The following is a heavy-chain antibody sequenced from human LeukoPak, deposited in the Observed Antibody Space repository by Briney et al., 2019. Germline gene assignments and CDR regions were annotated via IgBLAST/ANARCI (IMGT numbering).Heavy chain of an antibody. V-gene: IGHV3-74*01. CDR2: INSDGSST. CDR1: GFAFRNYW. Sequence: PGGSLRLSCVASGFAFRNYWMHWVRQAPGKGLVWVSRINSDGSSTSYADSVKGRFTISRDNAKNTLYLQMNSLRAEDTAVYYCARDLVEMATISQEGVGDYWGQGTLVTVSS. D-gene: IGHD5-24*01. CDR3: ARDLVEMATISQEGVGDY. J-gene: IGHJ4*02.